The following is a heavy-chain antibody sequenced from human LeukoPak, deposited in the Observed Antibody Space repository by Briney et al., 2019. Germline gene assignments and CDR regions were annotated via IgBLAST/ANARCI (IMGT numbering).Heavy chain of an antibody. Sequence: PSETLSLTCTVSGGSNSGDYWSWVRQPPGKGLEWIGYIFSSGSTSYNPSLKSRVTVSVDTSKNQFSLNLSSVTAADTAVYYCARHSPVGAFDIWGQGTRVIVSS. D-gene: IGHD4-23*01. CDR1: GGSNSGDY. CDR2: IFSSGST. V-gene: IGHV4-59*08. J-gene: IGHJ3*02. CDR3: ARHSPVGAFDI.